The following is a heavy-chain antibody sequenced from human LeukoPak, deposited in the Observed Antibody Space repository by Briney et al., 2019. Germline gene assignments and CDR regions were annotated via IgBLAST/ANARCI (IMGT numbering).Heavy chain of an antibody. D-gene: IGHD2-15*01. CDR2: ISGSGGST. Sequence: GGSLRLSCAASGFTFSSYAMSWVRQAPGKGLEWVSAISGSGGSTYYADSVKGRFTISRDNSKNTLYLQMNSLRAEDTAVYYCAKDVEALVVAVGLFGYWGQGTLVTVSS. J-gene: IGHJ4*02. V-gene: IGHV3-23*01. CDR1: GFTFSSYA. CDR3: AKDVEALVVAVGLFGY.